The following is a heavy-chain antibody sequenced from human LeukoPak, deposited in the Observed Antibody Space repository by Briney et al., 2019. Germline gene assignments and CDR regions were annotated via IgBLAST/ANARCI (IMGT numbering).Heavy chain of an antibody. CDR3: ARDFAVKQSLVSGPYDAFDI. D-gene: IGHD6-19*01. CDR2: INSSGGST. Sequence: GASVKVSCKASGYTFTSYYMHWVRQAPGQGLEWMGIINSSGGSTSYAQKFQGRVTMTRDTSTSTVYMELSSLRSEDTAVYYCARDFAVKQSLVSGPYDAFDIWGQGTMVTV. V-gene: IGHV1-46*01. CDR1: GYTFTSYY. J-gene: IGHJ3*02.